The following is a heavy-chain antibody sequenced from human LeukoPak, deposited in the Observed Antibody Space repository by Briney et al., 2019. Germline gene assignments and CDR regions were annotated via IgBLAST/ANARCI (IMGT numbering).Heavy chain of an antibody. V-gene: IGHV4-30-4*07. CDR1: GGSISSGASS. J-gene: IGHJ3*02. CDR3: ARPYYDSSGYYHDAFDI. D-gene: IGHD3-22*01. CDR2: IYHSGST. Sequence: SETLSLTCAVSGGSISSGASSWSWIRQPPGKGLEWIGHIYHSGSTYYNPSLKSRVTMSVDTSKNQSSMKLSSVTAADTAVYYSARPYYDSSGYYHDAFDIWGQGTMVTVSS.